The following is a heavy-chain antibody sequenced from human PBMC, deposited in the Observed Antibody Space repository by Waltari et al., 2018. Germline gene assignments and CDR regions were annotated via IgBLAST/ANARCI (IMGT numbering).Heavy chain of an antibody. CDR1: GGSFSGYY. D-gene: IGHD2-2*02. J-gene: IGHJ6*02. V-gene: IGHV4-34*01. Sequence: QVQLQQWGAGLLQPSETLSPTCAVYGGSFSGYYWTWFRQRPGNGPGWIGEINHSGSTNYNASLKSRVTISVDTSKNQFSLKLSSVTAADTAVYYCARGRRHLGYCSSTSCYTGYYYYGMDVWGQGTTVTVSS. CDR2: INHSGST. CDR3: ARGRRHLGYCSSTSCYTGYYYYGMDV.